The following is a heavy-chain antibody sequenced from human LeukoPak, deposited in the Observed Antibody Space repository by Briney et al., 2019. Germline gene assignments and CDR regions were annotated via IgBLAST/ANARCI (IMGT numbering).Heavy chain of an antibody. D-gene: IGHD2-2*01. CDR2: FDPEDGET. CDR1: GGTFSTYC. J-gene: IGHJ3*02. CDR3: ATDLALGYCSSTSCNGSAFDI. V-gene: IGHV1-24*01. Sequence: ASVKVSCKTSGGTFSTYCISWVRQAPGQGLEWMGGFDPEDGETIYAQKFQGRVTMTEDTSTDTAYMELSSLRSEDTAVYYCATDLALGYCSSTSCNGSAFDIWGQGTMVTVSS.